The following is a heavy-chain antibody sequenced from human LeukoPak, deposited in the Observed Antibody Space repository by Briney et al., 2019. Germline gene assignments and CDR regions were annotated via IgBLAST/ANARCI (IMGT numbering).Heavy chain of an antibody. CDR3: ARGRHPGPTWISEY. J-gene: IGHJ4*02. V-gene: IGHV1-8*01. CDR2: MNPNSGNT. Sequence: ASVKVSCKASEYTFTSYDINWVRQATGQGLEWMGWMNPNSGNTGYAQKFQGRVTMTRNTSISTAYMELSSLTFGDTAVYYCARGRHPGPTWISEYWGQGTLVTVSS. CDR1: EYTFTSYD. D-gene: IGHD5-12*01.